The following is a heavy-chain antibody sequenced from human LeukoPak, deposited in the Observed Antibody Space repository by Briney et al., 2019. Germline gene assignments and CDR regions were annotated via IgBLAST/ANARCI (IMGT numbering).Heavy chain of an antibody. V-gene: IGHV3-48*02. CDR2: IGRSSSTI. CDR1: GFTFSSFS. CDR3: ARDWGHRDYPFFDY. Sequence: HSGGSLRLSCAASGFTFSSFSMNWVRQAPGKGLEWVSYIGRSSSTIYYADSVKGRFTVSRDHAKNSLYLQMNALRDEDTAVYYCARDWGHRDYPFFDYWGQGTLVTVSS. J-gene: IGHJ4*02. D-gene: IGHD4-17*01.